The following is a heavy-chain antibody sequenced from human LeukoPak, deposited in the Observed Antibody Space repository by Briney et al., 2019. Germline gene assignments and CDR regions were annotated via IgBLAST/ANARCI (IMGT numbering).Heavy chain of an antibody. V-gene: IGHV3-48*02. CDR1: GFTFSSYS. CDR2: ISSSSSTI. J-gene: IGHJ4*02. Sequence: GGSLRHSCAASGFTFSSYSMNWLRQAPGKGLEWVSYISSSSSTIYYADSVKGRFTISGDNAKNSLYLQMNSLRDEDTAVYYCARDPYDSSGYQGFHCDYWAEGPRVTVSS. D-gene: IGHD3-22*01. CDR3: ARDPYDSSGYQGFHCDY.